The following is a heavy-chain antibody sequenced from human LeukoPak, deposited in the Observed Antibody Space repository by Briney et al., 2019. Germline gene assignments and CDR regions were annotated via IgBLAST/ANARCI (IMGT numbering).Heavy chain of an antibody. CDR2: IIPIFGTA. V-gene: IGHV1-69*06. D-gene: IGHD5-12*01. Sequence: GASVKVSCKASGGTFSSYAISWVRQAPGQGLEWMGGIIPIFGTANYAQKFQGRVTITADKSTSTAYMELSSLRSEDTAVYYCAREGGYSGYAGFDYWGQGTLVTVSS. CDR1: GGTFSSYA. J-gene: IGHJ4*02. CDR3: AREGGYSGYAGFDY.